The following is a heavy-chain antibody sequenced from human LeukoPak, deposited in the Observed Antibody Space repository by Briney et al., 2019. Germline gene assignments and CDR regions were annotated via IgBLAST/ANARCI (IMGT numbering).Heavy chain of an antibody. Sequence: SETLSLTCAVSGGSISSSNWWSWVRQPPGKGLEWIGEIYHSGSTNYNPSLKSRVTISVDKSKNHFSLKLSSVTAADTAVYYCARAAARYGNYFDYWGQGTLVTVSS. CDR3: ARAAARYGNYFDY. V-gene: IGHV4-4*02. CDR1: GGSISSSNW. D-gene: IGHD1-1*01. CDR2: IYHSGST. J-gene: IGHJ4*02.